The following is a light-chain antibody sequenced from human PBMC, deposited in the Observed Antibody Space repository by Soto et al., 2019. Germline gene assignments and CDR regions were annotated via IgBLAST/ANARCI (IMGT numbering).Light chain of an antibody. CDR2: NNN. Sequence: QSVLTQTPSASGTPGQTVTISCSGSRSNIGNNAVSWYQQFPGTAPKLLISNNNQRPSGVPDRFSGSKSGTSASLAISGLQSEDEADYYCATWDDSLNARGVFGGGTKLTVL. CDR3: ATWDDSLNARGV. CDR1: RSNIGNNA. V-gene: IGLV1-44*01. J-gene: IGLJ3*02.